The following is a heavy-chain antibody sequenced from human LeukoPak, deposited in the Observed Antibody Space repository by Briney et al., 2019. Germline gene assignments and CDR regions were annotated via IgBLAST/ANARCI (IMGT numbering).Heavy chain of an antibody. CDR2: ISPDGGRS. CDR3: AKGMGGSGRNWASNWFDP. Sequence: PGGSLRLSCAASGFTFGDYPVHWIRQTPGQGLEWVSLISPDGGRSFQADSVRGRFTISRDNSKNSLYLQMNSLRSEDTALYYCAKGMGGSGRNWASNWFDPWGQGTLVTVSS. CDR1: GFTFGDYP. D-gene: IGHD1-26*01. V-gene: IGHV3-43*02. J-gene: IGHJ5*02.